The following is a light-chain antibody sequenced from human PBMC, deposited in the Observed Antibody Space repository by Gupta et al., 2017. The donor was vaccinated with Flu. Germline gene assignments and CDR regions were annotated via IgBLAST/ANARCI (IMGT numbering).Light chain of an antibody. Sequence: PSSLSASVGDRVTITCRASQRISSYLNWYQQKPGKAPKLLIYAASSVQSGVPSRFSGSGSGTDFTLTISRLQPEDFATYYCQQSDSTPYIFGQGTKLEIK. J-gene: IGKJ2*01. CDR3: QQSDSTPYI. V-gene: IGKV1-39*01. CDR2: AAS. CDR1: QRISSY.